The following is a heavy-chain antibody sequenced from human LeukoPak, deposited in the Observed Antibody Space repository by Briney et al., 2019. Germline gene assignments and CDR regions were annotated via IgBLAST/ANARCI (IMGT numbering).Heavy chain of an antibody. CDR1: GYTFTSYY. V-gene: IGHV1-2*06. CDR3: ATHTKILGPDY. CDR2: INPNSGGT. D-gene: IGHD2/OR15-2a*01. Sequence: LAASVKVSCKASGYTFTSYYMHWVRQAPGQGLEWMGRINPNSGGTNYAQKFQGRVTMTRDTSISTAYMELSRLRSDDTAVYYCATHTKILGPDYWGQGTLVTVSS. J-gene: IGHJ4*02.